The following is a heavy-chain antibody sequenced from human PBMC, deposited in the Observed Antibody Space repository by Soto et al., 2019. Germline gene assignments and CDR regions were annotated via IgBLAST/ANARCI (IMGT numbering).Heavy chain of an antibody. V-gene: IGHV4-30-4*01. CDR2: IYYSGST. J-gene: IGHJ4*02. CDR3: ARDTRYNWNYFDY. CDR1: GGPINSGEYY. D-gene: IGHD1-20*01. Sequence: QVQLQESGPGLVKPSQTLSLTCTVSGGPINSGEYYWRWIRHPPGKGLEWLGYIYYSGSTYYNPSLKSRVSISMDKSKSQFSLNLTSVTPADTAVYYCARDTRYNWNYFDYWGQGILVAVSS.